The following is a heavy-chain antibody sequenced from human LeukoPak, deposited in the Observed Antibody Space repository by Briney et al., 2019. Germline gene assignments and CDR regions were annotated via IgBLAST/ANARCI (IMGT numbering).Heavy chain of an antibody. D-gene: IGHD6-19*01. CDR2: ISAYNGNT. V-gene: IGHV1-18*01. CDR3: ATTGIIAVAVVFDY. J-gene: IGHJ4*02. CDR1: GYTFTSYG. Sequence: ASVKVSCKASGYTFTSYGISWVRQAPGQGLEWMGWISAYNGNTNYAQKLQGRVTMTTDTSTSTAYMELRSLRSEDTAVYYCATTGIIAVAVVFDYWGQGTLVTVSS.